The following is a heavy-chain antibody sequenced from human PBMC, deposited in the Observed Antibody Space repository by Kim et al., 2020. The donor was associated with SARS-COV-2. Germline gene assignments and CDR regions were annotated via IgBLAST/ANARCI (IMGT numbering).Heavy chain of an antibody. CDR2: IYYSGST. Sequence: SETLSLTCTVSGGSISSSSYYWGWIRQPPGKGLEWIGSIYYSGSTYYNPSLKSRVTISVDTSKNQFSLKLSSVTAADTAVYYCASSRGKGDYYDSSGSDAFDIWGQGTMVTVSS. V-gene: IGHV4-39*01. CDR3: ASSRGKGDYYDSSGSDAFDI. CDR1: GGSISSSSYY. J-gene: IGHJ3*02. D-gene: IGHD3-22*01.